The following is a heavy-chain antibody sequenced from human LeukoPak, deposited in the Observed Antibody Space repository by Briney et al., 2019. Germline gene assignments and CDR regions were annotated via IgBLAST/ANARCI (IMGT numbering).Heavy chain of an antibody. J-gene: IGHJ6*04. V-gene: IGHV4-34*01. Sequence: SETLSLTCAVYGVSFSGYYWSWLRQPPGKGLEWIGEINHSGSTNYNPSLKSRVTISVDTSKNQFSLKLSSVTAADTAVYYCARGRRVVVAATRIYYGMDVWGKGTTVTVSS. CDR1: GVSFSGYY. D-gene: IGHD2-15*01. CDR2: INHSGST. CDR3: ARGRRVVVAATRIYYGMDV.